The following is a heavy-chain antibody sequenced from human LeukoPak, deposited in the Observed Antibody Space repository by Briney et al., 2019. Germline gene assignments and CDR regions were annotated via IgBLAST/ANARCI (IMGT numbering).Heavy chain of an antibody. CDR3: ARGTMFPYYFDY. D-gene: IGHD3-10*02. V-gene: IGHV4-39*01. Sequence: SETLSLTCTVSGDSISSSSYYWGWIRQPPGKGLEWIGTIYYSGSTYYNPSLKSRVTISVDTSKNQFSLKLSSVTAADTAVYYCARGTMFPYYFDYWGQGTLVTVSS. J-gene: IGHJ4*02. CDR1: GDSISSSSYY. CDR2: IYYSGST.